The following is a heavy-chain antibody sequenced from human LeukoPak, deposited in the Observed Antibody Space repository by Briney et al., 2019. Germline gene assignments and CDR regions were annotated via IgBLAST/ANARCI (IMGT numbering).Heavy chain of an antibody. D-gene: IGHD6-19*01. CDR1: RFTFSSYS. CDR2: ISSGISTM. J-gene: IGHJ6*03. V-gene: IGHV3-48*01. Sequence: GGSLRLSCAASRFTFSSYSMNWVRQAPGKGLDWVSYISSGISTMYYADSVKGRFTISRDNAKNSLYLQMNSLRAEDTAVYYCARASQQWLAGNYYYFMDVWGKGTTVTVSS. CDR3: ARASQQWLAGNYYYFMDV.